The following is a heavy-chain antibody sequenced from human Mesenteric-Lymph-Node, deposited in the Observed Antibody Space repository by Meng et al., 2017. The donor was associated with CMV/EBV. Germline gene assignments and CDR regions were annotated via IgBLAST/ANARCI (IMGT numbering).Heavy chain of an antibody. D-gene: IGHD6-19*01. Sequence: GESLKISCAASGFTFSDYAMHWVRQAPGKGLEWVAVISYDGSNKYYADSVKGRLTISRDNSKNTLYLQMNSLRAEDTAVYYCASPVAGNIEYFQHWGQGTLVTVSS. J-gene: IGHJ1*01. CDR3: ASPVAGNIEYFQH. CDR1: GFTFSDYA. V-gene: IGHV3-30-3*01. CDR2: ISYDGSNK.